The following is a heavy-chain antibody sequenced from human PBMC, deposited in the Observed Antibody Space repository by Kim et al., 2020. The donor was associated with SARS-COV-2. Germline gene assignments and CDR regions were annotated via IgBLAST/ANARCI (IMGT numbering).Heavy chain of an antibody. D-gene: IGHD2-21*01. Sequence: GGSLRLSCAASGFTFSSCAMYWVRQAPGKGLEWVSAISGSGDSPYYADSVKGRFTLSRDNPKNTVYLQMNSLRADDTAVYYCARASVPYCRGSGSLDDWGQGTLVTVSS. J-gene: IGHJ4*02. CDR3: ARASVPYCRGSGSLDD. CDR1: GFTFSSCA. V-gene: IGHV3-23*01. CDR2: ISGSGDSP.